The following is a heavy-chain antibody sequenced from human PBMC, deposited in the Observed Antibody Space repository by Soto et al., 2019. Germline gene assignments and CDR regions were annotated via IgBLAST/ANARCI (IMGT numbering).Heavy chain of an antibody. CDR3: ARLLGYSYGYQGFFDY. CDR2: IHPGDFDT. CDR1: GYNFNTYW. Sequence: PGESLKISCTGSGYNFNTYWIGWVRQLPGKGLEWMGIIHPGDFDTRYSQSFEGHLTMSVDKSINTAYLQWSTLETSGNAMYYCARLLGYSYGYQGFFDYWGQGTPVTVSS. J-gene: IGHJ4*02. V-gene: IGHV5-51*01. D-gene: IGHD5-18*01.